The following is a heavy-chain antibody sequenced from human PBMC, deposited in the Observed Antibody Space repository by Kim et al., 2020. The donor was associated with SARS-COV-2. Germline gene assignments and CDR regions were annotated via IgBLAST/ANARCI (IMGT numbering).Heavy chain of an antibody. CDR3: ARGQPLDY. CDR2: ISYSGNS. J-gene: IGHJ4*02. CDR1: GGSIRSGGKF. Sequence: SETLSLTCSVSGGSIRSGGKFWTWIRQHPAKGLEWIGYISYSGNSHYSPSLRSRVSISLQTSENQFSPELTSVTAADTAVYDCARGQPLDYWGQGILVTV. D-gene: IGHD2-2*01. V-gene: IGHV4-31*03.